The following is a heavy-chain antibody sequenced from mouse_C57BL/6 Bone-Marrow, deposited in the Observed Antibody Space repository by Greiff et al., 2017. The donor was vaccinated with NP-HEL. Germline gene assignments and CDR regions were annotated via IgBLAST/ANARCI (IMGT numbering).Heavy chain of an antibody. J-gene: IGHJ3*01. CDR2: IYPGDGDT. CDR1: GYAFSSSW. Sequence: QVQLQQSGPELVKPGASVKISCKASGYAFSSSWMNWVKQRPGKGLEWIGRIYPGDGDTNYNGKFKGKATLTADKSSSTAYMKLSSLTSEDSAVYLCARDYDYSWFADWGQGTLVTVSA. V-gene: IGHV1-82*01. D-gene: IGHD2-4*01. CDR3: ARDYDYSWFAD.